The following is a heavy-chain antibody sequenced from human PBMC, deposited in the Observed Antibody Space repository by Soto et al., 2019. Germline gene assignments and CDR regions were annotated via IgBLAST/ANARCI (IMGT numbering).Heavy chain of an antibody. V-gene: IGHV3-33*01. CDR1: GFTFSSYG. CDR3: ARDSTHDYGDYGPAY. Sequence: QVQLVESGGGVVQPGRSLRLSCAASGFTFSSYGMHWVRQAPGKGLEWVVVIWYDGRNKYYADSVKGRFTISRDNSKNTLYLQMNSLRAEDTAVYYCARDSTHDYGDYGPAYWGQGTLVTVSS. D-gene: IGHD4-17*01. J-gene: IGHJ4*02. CDR2: IWYDGRNK.